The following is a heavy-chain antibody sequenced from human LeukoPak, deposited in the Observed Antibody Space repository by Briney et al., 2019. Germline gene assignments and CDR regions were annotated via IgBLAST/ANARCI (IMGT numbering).Heavy chain of an antibody. Sequence: GGSLRLSCAASGFTFSNYAMNWVRQAPGKGLEWVALLIGSSGATDYAGSVKGRFTISRDNSKNTLFLQMNSLRAEDTAIYYCAKGAYDYIEIAYFDYWGQGALVTVSS. J-gene: IGHJ4*02. D-gene: IGHD5-12*01. CDR2: LIGSSGAT. CDR1: GFTFSNYA. CDR3: AKGAYDYIEIAYFDY. V-gene: IGHV3-23*01.